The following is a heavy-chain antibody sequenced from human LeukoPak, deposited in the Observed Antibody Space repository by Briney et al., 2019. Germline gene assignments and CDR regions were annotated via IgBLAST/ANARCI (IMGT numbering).Heavy chain of an antibody. D-gene: IGHD3-22*01. Sequence: SETLSLTCTVSGGSISSGDYSWSWIRQPPGKGLEWIGYIYYSGSTYYNPPLKSRVTISVATSKNQFSLKLRSVTAADTAVYYCARGGAYYYDSSGDAFDIWGQGTMVTVSS. CDR2: IYYSGST. J-gene: IGHJ3*02. CDR3: ARGGAYYYDSSGDAFDI. CDR1: GGSISSGDYS. V-gene: IGHV4-30-4*08.